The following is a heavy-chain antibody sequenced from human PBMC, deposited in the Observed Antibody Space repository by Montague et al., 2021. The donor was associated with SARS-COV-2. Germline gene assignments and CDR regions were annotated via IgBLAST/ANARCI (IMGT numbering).Heavy chain of an antibody. V-gene: IGHV4-39*01. Sequence: SETLSLTCTVSGGSFSSSSYYWGWIRRPPGKGPEWIGCIYYSGSTNYNPSLKSRVTMSVDTSKNQFSLRLTSVTAADTAVYYCARHRTYDVVVWGTYRYTPDYWGQGTLVTVSS. CDR2: IYYSGST. D-gene: IGHD3-16*02. CDR1: GGSFSSSSYY. J-gene: IGHJ4*02. CDR3: ARHRTYDVVVWGTYRYTPDY.